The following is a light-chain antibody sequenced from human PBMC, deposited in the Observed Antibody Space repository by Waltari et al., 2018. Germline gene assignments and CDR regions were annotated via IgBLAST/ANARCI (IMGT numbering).Light chain of an antibody. J-gene: IGKJ4*01. V-gene: IGKV3-11*01. Sequence: EIVLTQSPGTLSLSPGERATLSCRASQSVSRYLAWYQQKPGQAPRLLIYDASNRATGIPARFSGSGSGTDVTLTISSLEPEDVAVYYCQQRGNWPLTFGGGTKVEIE. CDR1: QSVSRY. CDR3: QQRGNWPLT. CDR2: DAS.